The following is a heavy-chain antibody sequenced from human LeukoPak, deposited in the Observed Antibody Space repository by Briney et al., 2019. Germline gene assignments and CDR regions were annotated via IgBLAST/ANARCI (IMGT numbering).Heavy chain of an antibody. CDR2: ISSNGAVT. D-gene: IGHD1-14*01. Sequence: PGGSLRLSCAVSRFAFSTYAMTWVRQAPGQGLEYVSTISSNGAVTYYADSVKGRFTISRDNSKNTLYLQMTSLRVEDTAVYYCANYRKPQGLDYWGQGTLVTVSS. CDR3: ANYRKPQGLDY. V-gene: IGHV3-23*01. CDR1: RFAFSTYA. J-gene: IGHJ4*02.